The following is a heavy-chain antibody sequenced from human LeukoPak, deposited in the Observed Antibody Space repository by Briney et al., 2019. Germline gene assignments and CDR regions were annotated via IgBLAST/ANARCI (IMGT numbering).Heavy chain of an antibody. J-gene: IGHJ4*02. CDR2: ISSSVSTI. Sequence: GGSLRLSCAASRFTFSSYEMNSVCHAPEKGVECVSYISSSVSTIYYADSVKGRFTISRDNAKNSLYLQMNSLRAEDTAVYYCARAPGSGWYVNYFDYWGQGTLVTVSS. D-gene: IGHD6-19*01. CDR1: RFTFSSYE. V-gene: IGHV3-48*03. CDR3: ARAPGSGWYVNYFDY.